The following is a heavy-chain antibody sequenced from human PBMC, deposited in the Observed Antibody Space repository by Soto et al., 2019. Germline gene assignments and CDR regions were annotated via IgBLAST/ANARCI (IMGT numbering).Heavy chain of an antibody. D-gene: IGHD3-10*01. CDR2: ISGSGGTT. Sequence: EVQLLESGGGLVQPGGSLRLSCGGSGFTFNSYAMTWVRQAPGKGLEWVSAISGSGGTTYYANTVKGTFTISIDLSKDTLYLQVNSLRAEDTAIHYCANDRHYGSGTYSDSYLDYWGQGTLVTVSS. J-gene: IGHJ4*02. CDR1: GFTFNSYA. V-gene: IGHV3-23*01. CDR3: ANDRHYGSGTYSDSYLDY.